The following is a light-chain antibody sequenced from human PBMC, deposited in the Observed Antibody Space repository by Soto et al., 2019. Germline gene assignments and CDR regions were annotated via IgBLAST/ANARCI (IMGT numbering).Light chain of an antibody. Sequence: QSALTQPPSASGSPGQSVTISCTGTSSDVGGYDYVSWYQQYPGKTPKLMIFEVTKRPSGVPDRFSGSKSGNTASLTVSGLQTDDEADYYCCSYAGSYTHVFGTGTKVTVL. CDR2: EVT. CDR1: SSDVGGYDY. J-gene: IGLJ1*01. V-gene: IGLV2-8*01. CDR3: CSYAGSYTHV.